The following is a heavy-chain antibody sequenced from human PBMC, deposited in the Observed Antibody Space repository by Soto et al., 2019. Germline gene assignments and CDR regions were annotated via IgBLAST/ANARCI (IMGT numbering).Heavy chain of an antibody. CDR3: AKKIMGYAAHSDAMDV. D-gene: IGHD2-8*01. CDR1: GFTFRNYG. Sequence: PGGSLRLSCTPSGFTFRNYGLVWVRQAPGKGLEWVALISYDGDNKYYPDSARGRFTVSRDNFKNMLFLQMDSLRPEDSAVYYCAKKIMGYAAHSDAMDVWDQGTTVTVSS. CDR2: ISYDGDNK. V-gene: IGHV3-30*18. J-gene: IGHJ6*02.